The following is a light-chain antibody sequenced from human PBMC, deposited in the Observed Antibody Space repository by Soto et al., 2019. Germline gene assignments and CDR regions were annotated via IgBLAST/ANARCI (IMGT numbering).Light chain of an antibody. CDR2: AAS. Sequence: IQLTQNPSSLSASVGDRVTITCRASRGISSYLAWYQQKPGKAPKLLIYAASTLQSGVPSRFSGSGSGTDFTLTISSLQPEDFATYYCQQLNSYPSITFGQGTRLEIK. CDR3: QQLNSYPSIT. J-gene: IGKJ5*01. CDR1: RGISSY. V-gene: IGKV1-9*01.